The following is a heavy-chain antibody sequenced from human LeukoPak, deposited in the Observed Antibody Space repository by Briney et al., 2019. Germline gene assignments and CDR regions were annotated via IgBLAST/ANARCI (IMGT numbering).Heavy chain of an antibody. CDR1: GYSISSGYY. CDR3: ARDDRRFGIDGNWFDP. V-gene: IGHV4-38-2*02. J-gene: IGHJ5*02. CDR2: IYTSGST. D-gene: IGHD3-16*01. Sequence: SETLSLTCSVSGYSISSGYYWGWIRQPPGKGLEWIGRIYTSGSTNYNPSLKSRVTISVDTSKNQFSLKLSSVTAADTAVYYCARDDRRFGIDGNWFDPWGQGTLVTVSS.